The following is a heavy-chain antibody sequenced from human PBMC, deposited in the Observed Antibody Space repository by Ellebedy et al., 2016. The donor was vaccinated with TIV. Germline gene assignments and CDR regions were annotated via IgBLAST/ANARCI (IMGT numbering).Heavy chain of an antibody. J-gene: IGHJ4*02. CDR1: GFTFSSYA. V-gene: IGHV3-23*01. D-gene: IGHD3-22*01. CDR3: AKAHYDSSGYLPFDY. CDR2: ISGSGGST. Sequence: GGSLRLSXAASGFTFSSYAMSWVRQAPGKGLEWVSAISGSGGSTYYADSVKGRFTISRDNSKNTLYLQMNSLRAEDTAVYYCAKAHYDSSGYLPFDYWGQGTLVTVSS.